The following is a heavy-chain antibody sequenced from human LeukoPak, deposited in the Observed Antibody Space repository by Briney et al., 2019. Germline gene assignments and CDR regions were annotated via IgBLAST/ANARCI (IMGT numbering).Heavy chain of an antibody. CDR3: ASRPRGGYYDSSGYYTGNFDY. Sequence: GESLKISCKGSGYSFTSYWISWVRQMPGKGLEWMGRIDPSDFYTNYSPSFQGHVTISADKSISTAYLQWSSLKASDTAMYYCASRPRGGYYDSSGYYTGNFDYWGQGTLVTVSS. V-gene: IGHV5-10-1*01. CDR2: IDPSDFYT. D-gene: IGHD3-22*01. CDR1: GYSFTSYW. J-gene: IGHJ4*02.